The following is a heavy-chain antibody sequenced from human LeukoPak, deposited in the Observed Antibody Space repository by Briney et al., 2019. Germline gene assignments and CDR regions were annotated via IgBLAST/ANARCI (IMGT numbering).Heavy chain of an antibody. V-gene: IGHV3-23*01. CDR3: ARAVYYYDSSGYYFDY. D-gene: IGHD3-22*01. J-gene: IGHJ4*02. Sequence: RSGGSLSLSCAASGFTFSSYAMSWVRQAPGEGLEWVSGIVGSGGGTYYADSVKGRFTISRDNAKNSLYLQMNSLRAEDTAVYYCARAVYYYDSSGYYFDYWGQGTLVTVSS. CDR2: IVGSGGGT. CDR1: GFTFSSYA.